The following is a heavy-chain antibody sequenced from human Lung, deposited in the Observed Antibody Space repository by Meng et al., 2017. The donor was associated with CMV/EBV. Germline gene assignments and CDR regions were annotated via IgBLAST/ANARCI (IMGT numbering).Heavy chain of an antibody. Sequence: GPMQVTCTDTLITTSTYSGFSLTTNGVGVPWFRQPPGKALECLGIIYWNSNTLYSPSLKKGVTLTKDTSRSRVFQTMDNVDPVDTATYYCSHSDRRFDSSGLHYNWPEYWGQGXLVTVSS. CDR3: SHSDRRFDSSGLHYNWPEY. CDR2: IYWNSNT. V-gene: IGHV2-5*01. D-gene: IGHD3-22*01. J-gene: IGHJ4*02. CDR1: GFSLTTNGVG.